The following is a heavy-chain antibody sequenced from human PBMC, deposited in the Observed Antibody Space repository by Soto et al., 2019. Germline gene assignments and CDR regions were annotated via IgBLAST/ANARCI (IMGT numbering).Heavy chain of an antibody. Sequence: ASVKVSCKVSGYTLTELSMHWVRQAPGKGLEWMGGFDPEDGETIYAQKFQGRVTMTEDTSTDTAYMELSSLRSEDTAVYYCATVYPIFGVVIKKSPYDDAFDIWGQGTMVTVSS. CDR1: GYTLTELS. CDR2: FDPEDGET. CDR3: ATVYPIFGVVIKKSPYDDAFDI. D-gene: IGHD3-3*01. J-gene: IGHJ3*02. V-gene: IGHV1-24*01.